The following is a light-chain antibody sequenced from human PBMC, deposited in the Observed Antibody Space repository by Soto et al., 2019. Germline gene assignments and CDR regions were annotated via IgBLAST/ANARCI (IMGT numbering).Light chain of an antibody. CDR3: GTWDSSLSVGV. CDR2: ETN. J-gene: IGLJ2*01. CDR1: SSNIGKNY. V-gene: IGLV1-51*02. Sequence: QSVLTQPPSVSAAPGQKVTISCSGSSSNIGKNYVSWYQQFPGTAPKVLIYETNKRPSGIPDRFSGSKSGTSATLGITGLQTGDEADYYCGTWDSSLSVGVFGGGTQLTVL.